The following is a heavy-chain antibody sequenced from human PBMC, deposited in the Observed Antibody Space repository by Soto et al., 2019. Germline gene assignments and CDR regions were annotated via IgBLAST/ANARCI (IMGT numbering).Heavy chain of an antibody. J-gene: IGHJ5*02. D-gene: IGHD3-3*01. CDR2: IYYSGST. Sequence: PSETLSLTCTVSGGSISSGGYYWSWIRQHPGKGLEWIGYIYYSGSTYYNPSLKSRVTISVDTSKNQFSLKLSSVTAADTAVYYCARGPAPPAKSPFGVVTFNWFDPWGQGTLVTVSS. V-gene: IGHV4-31*03. CDR1: GGSISSGGYY. CDR3: ARGPAPPAKSPFGVVTFNWFDP.